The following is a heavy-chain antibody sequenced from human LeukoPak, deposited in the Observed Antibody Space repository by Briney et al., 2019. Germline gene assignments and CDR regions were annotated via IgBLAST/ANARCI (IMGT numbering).Heavy chain of an antibody. CDR2: FRGSGET. J-gene: IGHJ4*02. CDR3: AKATWVSSTDAVR. CDR1: GLSFSIFA. D-gene: IGHD1-1*01. V-gene: IGHV3-23*01. Sequence: PGGSLRLSCAVCGLSFSIFAMSWVREGRAGGVEWVSSFRGSGETFYADSVKGRFTLSSDSTTNTVYFHLNNLRVEDTAIYYCAKATWVSSTDAVRWGQGTLVTVSS.